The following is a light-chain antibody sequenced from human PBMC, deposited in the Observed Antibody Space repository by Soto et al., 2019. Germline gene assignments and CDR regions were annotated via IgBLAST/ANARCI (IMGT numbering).Light chain of an antibody. J-gene: IGLJ3*02. Sequence: QSVLTQPPSASVTPGQWVTISCSGSSSNIGNNYVFWYQQFPGMAPKLLIYRNNQRPSGVPDRFSGSKSGTSASLAIAGLRSEDESDYSCASWDDSLNGPVFGGGTKVTVL. CDR1: SSNIGNNY. V-gene: IGLV1-47*01. CDR2: RNN. CDR3: ASWDDSLNGPV.